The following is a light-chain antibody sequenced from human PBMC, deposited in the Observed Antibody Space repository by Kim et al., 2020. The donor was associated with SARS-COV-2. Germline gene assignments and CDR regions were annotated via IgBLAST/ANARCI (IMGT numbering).Light chain of an antibody. CDR3: QAWDSSTGV. V-gene: IGLV3-1*01. CDR1: KLGDKY. J-gene: IGLJ3*02. CDR2: QDS. Sequence: SVSPGRTASITCSGDKLGDKYACWYQQKPGQSPLLVIYQDSKRPSGIPERFSGSNSGNTATLTISGTQAMDEADYYCQAWDSSTGVFGGGTQLTVL.